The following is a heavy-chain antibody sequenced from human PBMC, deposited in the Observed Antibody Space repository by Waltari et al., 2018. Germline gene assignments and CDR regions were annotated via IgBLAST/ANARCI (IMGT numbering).Heavy chain of an antibody. D-gene: IGHD1-26*01. CDR2: INHSGST. CDR1: GGSFSGYY. Sequence: QVQLQQWGAGLLKPSETLSLTCAVYGGSFSGYYWSWIRQPPGKGLEWIGEINHSGSTNYTPSLKSRVTISVDTSKNQFSLKLSSVTAADTAVYYCARAPGTGIVGATPYFDYWGQGTLVTVSS. J-gene: IGHJ4*02. CDR3: ARAPGTGIVGATPYFDY. V-gene: IGHV4-34*01.